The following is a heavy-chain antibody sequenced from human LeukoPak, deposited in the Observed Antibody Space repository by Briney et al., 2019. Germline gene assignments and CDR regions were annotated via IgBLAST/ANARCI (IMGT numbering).Heavy chain of an antibody. CDR1: GGTFSSYA. D-gene: IGHD5-18*01. V-gene: IGHV1-69*05. CDR3: ARSVYSYGLEVYFDY. Sequence: SVKVSCKASGGTFSSYAISWVRQAPGQGLEWMGRIIPIFGTANYAQKFQGRVTITTDESTGTAYMELSSLRSEDTAVYYCARSVYSYGLEVYFDYWGQGTLVTVSS. J-gene: IGHJ4*02. CDR2: IIPIFGTA.